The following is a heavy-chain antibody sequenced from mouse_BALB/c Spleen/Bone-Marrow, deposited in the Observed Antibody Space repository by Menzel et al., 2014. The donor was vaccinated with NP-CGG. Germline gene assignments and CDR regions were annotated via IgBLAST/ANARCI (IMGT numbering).Heavy chain of an antibody. V-gene: IGHV1S135*01. CDR1: GYAFTNYN. CDR3: ARLGDGYYDALDY. Sequence: VQLQQSGPEPVKPGASVKVSCKASGYAFTNYNIYWVKQRHGKSLEWIGYIDLYNGGTSYNQKFKGKATLTVDKSSSTAYMHLNSLTSEDSAVYYCARLGDGYYDALDYWGQGTSVTVSS. J-gene: IGHJ4*01. D-gene: IGHD2-3*01. CDR2: IDLYNGGT.